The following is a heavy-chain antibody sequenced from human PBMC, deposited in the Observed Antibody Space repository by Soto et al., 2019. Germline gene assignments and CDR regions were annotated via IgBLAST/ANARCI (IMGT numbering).Heavy chain of an antibody. D-gene: IGHD5-18*01. J-gene: IGHJ6*02. Sequence: GESLKISCKGSGYSFTSYWIGWVRQMPGKGLEWMGIIYPGDSDTRYSPSFQGQVTISADKSISTAYLQWSSLKASDTAMYYCATYRGYSYGKAYYYYGMDVWGQGTTVTVSS. CDR1: GYSFTSYW. CDR3: ATYRGYSYGKAYYYYGMDV. V-gene: IGHV5-51*01. CDR2: IYPGDSDT.